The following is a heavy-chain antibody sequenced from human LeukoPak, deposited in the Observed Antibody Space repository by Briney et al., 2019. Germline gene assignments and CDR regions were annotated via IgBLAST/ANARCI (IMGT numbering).Heavy chain of an antibody. CDR3: ARATSTWALRGSYYFDY. V-gene: IGHV4-59*08. CDR2: IYYSGST. D-gene: IGHD1-26*01. J-gene: IGHJ4*02. Sequence: KASETLSLTCTVSGGSISSYYWSWIRQPPGKGLEWIGYIYYSGSTNYNPSLKSRVTISVDTSKNQFSLKLSSVTAADTAVYYCARATSTWALRGSYYFDYWGQGTLVTVSS. CDR1: GGSISSYY.